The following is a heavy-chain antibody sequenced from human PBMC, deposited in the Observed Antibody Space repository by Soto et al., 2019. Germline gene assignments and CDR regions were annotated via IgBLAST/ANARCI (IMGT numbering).Heavy chain of an antibody. CDR3: ARGQRFLEWLSYYYYGMDV. CDR2: IIPIFGTA. D-gene: IGHD3-3*01. Sequence: SVKVSCKASGGTFSSYAISWVRQAPGQGLEWMGGIIPIFGTANYAQKFQGRVTITADESTSTAYMELSSLRSEDTAAYYCARGQRFLEWLSYYYYGMDVWGQGTTVTVSS. V-gene: IGHV1-69*13. J-gene: IGHJ6*02. CDR1: GGTFSSYA.